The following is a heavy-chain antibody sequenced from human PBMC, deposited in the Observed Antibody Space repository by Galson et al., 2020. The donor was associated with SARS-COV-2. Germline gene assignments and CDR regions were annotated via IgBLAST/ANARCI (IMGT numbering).Heavy chain of an antibody. CDR3: ARTSYDILTGYYFTFDY. V-gene: IGHV2-70*01. CDR1: GFSLSTSGMC. Sequence: SGPTLVKPTQTLTLTCTFSGFSLSTSGMCVTWIRQPPGKALEWLALIDWDDDKYYSTSLKTRLTISKDTSKNQVVLTMTNMDPVDTATYYCARTSYDILTGYYFTFDYWGQGTLVTVSS. D-gene: IGHD3-9*01. J-gene: IGHJ4*02. CDR2: IDWDDDK.